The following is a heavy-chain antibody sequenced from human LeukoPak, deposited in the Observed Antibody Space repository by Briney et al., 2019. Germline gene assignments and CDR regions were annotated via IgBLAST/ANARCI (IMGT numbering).Heavy chain of an antibody. D-gene: IGHD3-22*01. J-gene: IGHJ4*02. CDR3: VRAQTSYYYDSSSYYYDY. Sequence: GGSLRLSCSASGFTFTAYAMHWVRQAPGKGLEYVSAISSNGGSTYYADSVKGRFTISRDNSKNTVYLQVSSLRAEDTAVYICVRAQTSYYYDSSSYYYDYWGQGTLVTVSS. CDR2: ISSNGGST. V-gene: IGHV3-64D*06. CDR1: GFTFTAYA.